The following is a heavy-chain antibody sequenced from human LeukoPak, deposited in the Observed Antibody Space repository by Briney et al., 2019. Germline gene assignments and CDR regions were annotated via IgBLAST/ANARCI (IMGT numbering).Heavy chain of an antibody. CDR3: ARHSNYGSGSYSRYWFDP. J-gene: IGHJ5*02. CDR1: GGSISSYY. CDR2: IYYSGST. D-gene: IGHD3-10*01. Sequence: PSETLSLTCTVSGGSISSYYWSWIRQPPGKGLEWIGYIYYSGSTNYNPSLKSRVTISVDTSKNQFSLKLSSVTAADTAVYYCARHSNYGSGSYSRYWFDPWGQGTLVTVSS. V-gene: IGHV4-59*08.